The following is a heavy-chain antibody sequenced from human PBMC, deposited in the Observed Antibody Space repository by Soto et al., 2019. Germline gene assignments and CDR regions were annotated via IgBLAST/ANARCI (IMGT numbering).Heavy chain of an antibody. CDR2: ISGSGGST. CDR1: GFTFSSYA. D-gene: IGHD2-2*01. CDR3: AKVKGYCSSTSCFSYYYYMDV. V-gene: IGHV3-23*01. J-gene: IGHJ6*03. Sequence: EVQLLESGGGLVQPGGSLRLSCAASGFTFSSYAMSWVRQAPGKGLEWVSAISGSGGSTYYADSVKGRFTISRDNYKNALYLQMNSLRAEDTAVYYCAKVKGYCSSTSCFSYYYYMDVWGKGTTVTVSS.